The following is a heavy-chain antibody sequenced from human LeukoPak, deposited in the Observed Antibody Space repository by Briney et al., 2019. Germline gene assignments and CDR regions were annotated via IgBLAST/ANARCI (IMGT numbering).Heavy chain of an antibody. CDR3: ATAARGDGDWFDP. CDR2: VDPEDGET. D-gene: IGHD2-15*01. Sequence: ASVKVSCKASGYTFTGYYMHWVRQAPGKGLEWMGLVDPEDGETIYAEKFQGRVTITADTSTDTAYMELSSLRSEDTAVYYCATAARGDGDWFDPWGQGTLVTVSS. CDR1: GYTFTGYY. J-gene: IGHJ5*02. V-gene: IGHV1-69-2*01.